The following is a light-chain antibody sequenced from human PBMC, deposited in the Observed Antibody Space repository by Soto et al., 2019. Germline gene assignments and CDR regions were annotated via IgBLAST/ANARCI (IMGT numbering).Light chain of an antibody. CDR3: QSYDSSLSGYV. CDR2: RNT. Sequence: QPVLTQPPSVSGAPGQRVTISCAGNSSNIGAGYDVHWFQQLPGTAPKLLVYRNTNRPSGVPDRFSGSKSGTSASLAITGLQADDEADYYCQSYDSSLSGYVFGTGTKLTVL. V-gene: IGLV1-40*01. CDR1: SSNIGAGYD. J-gene: IGLJ1*01.